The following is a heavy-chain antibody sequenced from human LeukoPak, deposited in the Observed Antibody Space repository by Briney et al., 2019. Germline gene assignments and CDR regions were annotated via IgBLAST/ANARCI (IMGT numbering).Heavy chain of an antibody. J-gene: IGHJ5*02. CDR2: IYSGGTT. D-gene: IGHD1-14*01. CDR1: GFTFSSYA. CDR3: ATATGRAPNWFGP. Sequence: PGGSLRLSCAASGFTFSSYAMSWVRQAPGKGLEGVSVIYSGGTTYYADSVKGRFTISRDNSKNTLYLQMSSLRTEDTAVYYCATATGRAPNWFGPWGLGTLVTVSS. V-gene: IGHV3-66*02.